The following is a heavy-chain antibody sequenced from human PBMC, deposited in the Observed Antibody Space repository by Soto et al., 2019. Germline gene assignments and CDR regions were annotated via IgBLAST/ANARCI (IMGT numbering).Heavy chain of an antibody. J-gene: IGHJ1*01. CDR1: GGTFSSYA. Sequence: ASVNVSCKASGGTFSSYAISWVRQAPGQGLEWMGGIIPIFGTANYAQKFQGRVTITADKSTSTAYMELSSLRSEDTAAYYCARTYDSSGFPFQHWGQGTLVTVSS. CDR2: IIPIFGTA. V-gene: IGHV1-69*06. D-gene: IGHD3-22*01. CDR3: ARTYDSSGFPFQH.